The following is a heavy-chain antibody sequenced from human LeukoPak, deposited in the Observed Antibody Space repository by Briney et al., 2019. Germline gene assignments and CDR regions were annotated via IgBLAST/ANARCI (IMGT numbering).Heavy chain of an antibody. D-gene: IGHD4-17*01. CDR3: ARGDCGDYPWDYYYYYMDV. J-gene: IGHJ6*03. CDR1: GYSVSSGYY. CDR2: IYHSGST. V-gene: IGHV4-38-2*02. Sequence: SETLSLTCTVSGYSVSSGYYWGWIRQPPGKGLEWIGSIYHSGSTYYNPSLKSRVTISVDTSKNQFSLKLSSVTAADTAVYYCARGDCGDYPWDYYYYYMDVWGKGTTVTVSS.